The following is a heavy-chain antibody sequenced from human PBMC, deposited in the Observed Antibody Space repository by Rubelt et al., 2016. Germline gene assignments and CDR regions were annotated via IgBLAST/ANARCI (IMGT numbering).Heavy chain of an antibody. V-gene: IGHV3-7*05. Sequence: EVQLVESGGGLVQPGGSLRLSCVASGFTFSNYWMDWVRQAPGKGLEWVANIKQDGREKYYVDSVKGRFTTSRDNPKNSLSLQMNSLRAEDTAVYYCSRTLDSCGQGTLVTVSS. J-gene: IGHJ5*01. CDR3: SRTLDS. CDR2: IKQDGREK. CDR1: GFTFSNYW.